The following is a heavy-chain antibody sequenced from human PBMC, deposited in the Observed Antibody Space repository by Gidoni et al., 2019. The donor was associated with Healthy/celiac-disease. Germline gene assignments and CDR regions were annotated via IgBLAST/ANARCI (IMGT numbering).Heavy chain of an antibody. V-gene: IGHV4-61*02. CDR3: ARVQSYDSSGYLDAFDI. J-gene: IGHJ3*02. CDR1: GGSISSGSYY. CDR2: IYTSGST. D-gene: IGHD3-22*01. Sequence: QVQLQESGPGLVKPSQTLSLTCTVSGGSISSGSYYWSWLRQPAGKGLEWIGRIYTSGSTNYNPSLKSRVTISVDTSKNQFSLKLSSVTAADTAVYYCARVQSYDSSGYLDAFDIWGQGTMVTVSS.